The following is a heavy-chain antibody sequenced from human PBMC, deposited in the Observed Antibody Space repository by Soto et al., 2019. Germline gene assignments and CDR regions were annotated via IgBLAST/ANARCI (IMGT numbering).Heavy chain of an antibody. CDR3: AHSLAASNYGGYEPINSFDY. V-gene: IGHV2-5*02. J-gene: IGHJ4*02. Sequence: QITLKESGPTLVKPTQTLTLTCTFSGFSLSTSGVGVGWIRQPPGKALEWLALIYWDDDKRYSPSLKSRLTITKDTSKNQMVLTMTNMDPVDTATYYCAHSLAASNYGGYEPINSFDYWGQGTLVTVSS. CDR2: IYWDDDK. D-gene: IGHD4-17*01. CDR1: GFSLSTSGVG.